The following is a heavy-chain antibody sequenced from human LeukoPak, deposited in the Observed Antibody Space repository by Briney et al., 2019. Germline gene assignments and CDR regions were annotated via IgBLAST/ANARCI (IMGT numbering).Heavy chain of an antibody. Sequence: GSLRLSCAASGFTFSIYAMSWVRQPPGKGLEWIGSIYYTGSTYYNPPLKSRVTISIDTSKNQFSLRLSSVTAADTAVYFCARVAAAGNYYFDYWGQGTLVTVSS. D-gene: IGHD6-13*01. CDR2: IYYTGST. J-gene: IGHJ4*02. CDR3: ARVAAAGNYYFDY. CDR1: GFTFSIYA. V-gene: IGHV4-39*07.